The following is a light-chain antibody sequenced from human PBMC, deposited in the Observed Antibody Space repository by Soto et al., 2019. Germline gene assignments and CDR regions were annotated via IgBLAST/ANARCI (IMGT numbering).Light chain of an antibody. CDR2: DVT. CDR1: SSDVGGSNY. CDR3: SSYRSGTVV. Sequence: QSALTQPASVSGSPGQSITISCTGTSSDVGGSNYVSWYQQHPGIAPKLMIYDVTTRPSGVSHRFSDSRSCNTASLTISGLQAEDEADYYCSSYRSGTVVFGGGTKLTVL. J-gene: IGLJ2*01. V-gene: IGLV2-14*01.